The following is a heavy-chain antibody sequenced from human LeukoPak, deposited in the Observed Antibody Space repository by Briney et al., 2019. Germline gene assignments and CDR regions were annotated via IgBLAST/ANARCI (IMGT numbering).Heavy chain of an antibody. J-gene: IGHJ6*03. Sequence: GGSLRLSCAASGFTFSSYGMSWVRQAPGKGLEWVSAISGSGGSTYYADSVKGRFTISRDNSKNTLYLQMNSLRAEDTAVYYCAKAATTGPSGMDYYYYYYMDVWGKGTTVTISS. CDR2: ISGSGGST. D-gene: IGHD1-1*01. CDR3: AKAATTGPSGMDYYYYYYMDV. V-gene: IGHV3-23*01. CDR1: GFTFSSYG.